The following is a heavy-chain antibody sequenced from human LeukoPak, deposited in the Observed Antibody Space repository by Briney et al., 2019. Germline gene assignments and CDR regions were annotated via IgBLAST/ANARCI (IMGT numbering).Heavy chain of an antibody. D-gene: IGHD3-22*01. CDR3: ARDFQDYYDSSGYYRSPHAFDI. Sequence: SETLSLTCTVSGGSISSGGYYWSWIRQPPGKGLEWIGYIYHSGSTYYNPSLKSRVTISVDRSKNQFSLKLSSVTAADTAVYYCARDFQDYYDSSGYYRSPHAFDIWGQGTMVTVSS. CDR1: GGSISSGGYY. J-gene: IGHJ3*02. CDR2: IYHSGST. V-gene: IGHV4-30-2*01.